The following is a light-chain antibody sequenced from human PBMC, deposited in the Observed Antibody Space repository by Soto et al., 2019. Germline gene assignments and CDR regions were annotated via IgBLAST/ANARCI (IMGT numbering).Light chain of an antibody. J-gene: IGKJ4*01. CDR1: QTVSSNY. V-gene: IGKV3-20*01. CDR3: QQYGTSPLT. Sequence: VVTQSPCTLSLSPGERATLSCRASQTVSSNYLAWYQQKPGQAPRLLIYSASTRATGIPDRFSGSGSGTDFTLTISRLEPEDFAVYYCQQYGTSPLTFGGGTKVDIK. CDR2: SAS.